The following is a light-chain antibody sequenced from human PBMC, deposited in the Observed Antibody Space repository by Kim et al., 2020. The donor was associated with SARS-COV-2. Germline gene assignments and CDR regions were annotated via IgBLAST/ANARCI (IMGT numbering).Light chain of an antibody. V-gene: IGLV3-1*01. CDR1: ELGAKY. CDR2: QDR. Sequence: VPPDQNACATGSGDELGAKYTCWYQQSPGRSPLLVIYQDRKRPSGIPEPFSGSSSGNTATLTISGTQAMDEADYYCQAWDSSIVVFGGGTQLTVL. CDR3: QAWDSSIVV. J-gene: IGLJ2*01.